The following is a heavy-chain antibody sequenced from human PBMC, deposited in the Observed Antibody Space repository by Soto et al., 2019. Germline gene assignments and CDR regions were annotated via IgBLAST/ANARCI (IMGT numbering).Heavy chain of an antibody. Sequence: GASVKVSCKASGYTFTNYGISWVRQAPGQGLEWMGWINVYNGNTKYAQKLQGRVTMTTDTSTSTAYMELRSLRSDDTAVYYCARLFSNYDPFDYWGQGTLVTVSS. V-gene: IGHV1-18*01. CDR2: INVYNGNT. CDR3: ARLFSNYDPFDY. CDR1: GYTFTNYG. J-gene: IGHJ4*02. D-gene: IGHD4-4*01.